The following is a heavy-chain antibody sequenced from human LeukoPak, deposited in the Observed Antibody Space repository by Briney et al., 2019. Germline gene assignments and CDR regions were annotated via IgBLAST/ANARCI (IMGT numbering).Heavy chain of an antibody. Sequence: GASVKVSCKASGYTFTSYGISWVRQAPGQGLEWMGWISAYNGNTNYAQKLQGRVTMITDTSTSTAYMELRSLRSDDTAVYYCARVPIAAAGTSWFDPWGQGTLVTVSS. CDR2: ISAYNGNT. D-gene: IGHD6-13*01. CDR3: ARVPIAAAGTSWFDP. J-gene: IGHJ5*02. CDR1: GYTFTSYG. V-gene: IGHV1-18*01.